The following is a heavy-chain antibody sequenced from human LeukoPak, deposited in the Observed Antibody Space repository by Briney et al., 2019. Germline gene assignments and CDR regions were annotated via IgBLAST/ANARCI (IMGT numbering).Heavy chain of an antibody. D-gene: IGHD6-19*01. Sequence: SVTVSCKASGGTFSSYAISWVRQAPGQGLEWMGGIIPIFGTANYAQKFQGRVTITAGKSTSTAYMELSSLRSEDTAVYYCARAPQQWLVRKNAFDIWGQGTRVTVSS. CDR3: ARAPQQWLVRKNAFDI. V-gene: IGHV1-69*06. CDR1: GGTFSSYA. J-gene: IGHJ3*02. CDR2: IIPIFGTA.